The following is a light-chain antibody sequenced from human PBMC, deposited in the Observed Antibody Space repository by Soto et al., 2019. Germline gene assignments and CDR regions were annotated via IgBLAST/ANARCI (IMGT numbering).Light chain of an antibody. J-gene: IGLJ1*01. Sequence: SSELTQPPSVSVSPGQTARITCSGDALPKQYAYWYQQKPGQAPILVIYKDTERPSGIPERFSGSSSGTTVTLTISGVQAGDEADYYCQSADNSGIYYVFGTGTKVTVL. CDR3: QSADNSGIYYV. V-gene: IGLV3-25*02. CDR1: ALPKQY. CDR2: KDT.